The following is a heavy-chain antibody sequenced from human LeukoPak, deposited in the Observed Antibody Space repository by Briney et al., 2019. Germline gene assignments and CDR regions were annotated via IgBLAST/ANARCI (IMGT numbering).Heavy chain of an antibody. Sequence: GGSLRLSCAASGFTFSSYWMHWVRQAPGKGLEWVSLISGDGVSTFYADSVKGRFSISRDNSKNSLYLEMNSLRTEDAAMYYCAKESGKFDYWGQGTLVAVSS. J-gene: IGHJ4*02. V-gene: IGHV3-43*02. CDR1: GFTFSSYW. CDR3: AKESGKFDY. CDR2: ISGDGVST.